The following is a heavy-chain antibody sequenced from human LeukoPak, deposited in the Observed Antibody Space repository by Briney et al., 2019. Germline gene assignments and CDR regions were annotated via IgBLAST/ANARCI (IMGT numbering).Heavy chain of an antibody. CDR2: ISSGGSTI. V-gene: IGHV3-11*04. D-gene: IGHD1-26*01. Sequence: GGSLRLSCAASGFTFSDYYMSWIRQAPGKGLEWVSYISSGGSTIYYADSVKGRFTISRDNAKNSLYLQMNSLRAEDTAVYYCARDLRGSHDAFDIWGQGTMVTVSA. J-gene: IGHJ3*02. CDR1: GFTFSDYY. CDR3: ARDLRGSHDAFDI.